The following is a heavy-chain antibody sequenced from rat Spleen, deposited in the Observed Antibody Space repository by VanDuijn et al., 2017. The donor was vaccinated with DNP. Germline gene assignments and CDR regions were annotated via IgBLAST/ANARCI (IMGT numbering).Heavy chain of an antibody. V-gene: IGHV5-25*01. Sequence: EVQLVESGGGLVQPGRSLKLSCAASGFTFSNYYMAWVRQAPKKVLEWVATISTSGSRAYYPDSVKGRFTISRDDAKSSLYLQMNSLKSEDTATYYCARSRLPGYYPFACWGQGTLVTVSS. CDR2: ISTSGSRA. CDR3: ARSRLPGYYPFAC. CDR1: GFTFSNYY. J-gene: IGHJ3*01. D-gene: IGHD1-4*01.